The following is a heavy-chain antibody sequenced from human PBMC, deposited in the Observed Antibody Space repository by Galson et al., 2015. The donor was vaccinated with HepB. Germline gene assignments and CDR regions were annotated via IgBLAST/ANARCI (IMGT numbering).Heavy chain of an antibody. J-gene: IGHJ4*02. CDR2: IKQDGSEK. CDR1: GFTFSSYW. CDR3: ARESMVLPPTRTGSFDY. V-gene: IGHV3-7*03. D-gene: IGHD4/OR15-4a*01. Sequence: SLRLSCAASGFTFSSYWMSWVRRAPGKGLEWVANIKQDGSEKYYVDSVKGRFTISRDNAKNSLYLQMNSLRAEDTAVYYCARESMVLPPTRTGSFDYWGQGTLVTVSS.